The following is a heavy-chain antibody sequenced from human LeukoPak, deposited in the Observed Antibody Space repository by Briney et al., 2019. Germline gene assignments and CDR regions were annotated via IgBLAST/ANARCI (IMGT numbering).Heavy chain of an antibody. V-gene: IGHV3-30-3*01. CDR2: ISYDGSNK. J-gene: IGHJ4*02. Sequence: PGGSLRLSCAASGFTFSSYAMHWVRQAPGKGLEWVAVISYDGSNKYYADSVKGRFTISRDNSKNTLYLQMNSLRAEDTAVYYWARDLGSSGWGGENYFDYWGQGTLVTVSS. CDR3: ARDLGSSGWGGENYFDY. CDR1: GFTFSSYA. D-gene: IGHD6-19*01.